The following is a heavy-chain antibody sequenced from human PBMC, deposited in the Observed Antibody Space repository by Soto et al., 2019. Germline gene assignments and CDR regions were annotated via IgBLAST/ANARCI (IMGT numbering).Heavy chain of an antibody. J-gene: IGHJ5*01. CDR2: VSFDGSHK. CDR3: AKLGDAVSGFFDF. D-gene: IGHD3-3*01. V-gene: IGHV3-30*18. CDR1: GFTFRSYA. Sequence: PGGSLRLSCAASGFTFRSYAIHWVRQAPGKGLEWVADVSFDGSHKTYAVPVRGRFTLSRDNSKKTVYLQMNSLRAEDTAVYYCAKLGDAVSGFFDFWGQRTQVSVSS.